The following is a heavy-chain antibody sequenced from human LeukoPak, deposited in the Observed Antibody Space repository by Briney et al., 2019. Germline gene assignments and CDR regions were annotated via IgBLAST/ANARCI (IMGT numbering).Heavy chain of an antibody. CDR3: ARAYCSSTSCYPDY. CDR1: GGSISTNNW. J-gene: IGHJ4*02. CDR2: IYHTGST. Sequence: SGTLSLTCAVSGGSISTNNWWSWVRQPPGKGLEWIGEIYHTGSTNYSPSLRSRVTMSIDKSNNQFSLNLNSVTAADTAVYYCARAYCSSTSCYPDYWGQGTLVTVSS. D-gene: IGHD2-2*01. V-gene: IGHV4-4*02.